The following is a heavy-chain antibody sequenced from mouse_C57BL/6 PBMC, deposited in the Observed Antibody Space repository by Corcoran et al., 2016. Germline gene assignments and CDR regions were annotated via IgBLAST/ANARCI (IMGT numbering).Heavy chain of an antibody. V-gene: IGHV9-3*01. CDR2: INTYSGVP. CDR3: ARGGDYGSSYGDY. CDR1: GYTFSIYG. Sequence: QIQLVKAGPELKKTGATVKISCKASGYTFSIYGMSWVKQAPGKGLKWMGWINTYSGVPTYADDFKGRFAFSLEPSASTAYLQINNLKNEDTATYFCARGGDYGSSYGDYWGQGTTLTVSS. J-gene: IGHJ2*01. D-gene: IGHD1-1*01.